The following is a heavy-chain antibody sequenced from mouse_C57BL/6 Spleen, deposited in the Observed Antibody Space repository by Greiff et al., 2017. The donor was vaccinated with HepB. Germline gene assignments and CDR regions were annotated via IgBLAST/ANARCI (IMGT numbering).Heavy chain of an antibody. V-gene: IGHV1-18*01. CDR1: GYTFTDYN. D-gene: IGHD2-4*01. Sequence: SGPELVKPGASVKIPCKASGYTFTDYNMDWVKQSHGKSLEWIGDINPNNGGTIYNQKFKGKATLTVDKSSSTAYMELRSLTSEDTAVYYCARRDYYDYDGDWYFDVWGTGTTVTVSS. J-gene: IGHJ1*03. CDR2: INPNNGGT. CDR3: ARRDYYDYDGDWYFDV.